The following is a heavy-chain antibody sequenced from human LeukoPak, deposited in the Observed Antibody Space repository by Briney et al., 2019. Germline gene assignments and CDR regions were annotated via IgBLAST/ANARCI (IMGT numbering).Heavy chain of an antibody. Sequence: GGSLRLSCAASGFTFSNYEMNWVRQAPGKGLEWVGRIKSKTDGGTTDYAAPVKGRFTISRDDSKNTLYLQMNSLKTEDTAVYYCTAGSPYVHGDRYWYFDLWGRGTLVTVSS. CDR2: IKSKTDGGTT. CDR1: GFTFSNYE. CDR3: TAGSPYVHGDRYWYFDL. V-gene: IGHV3-15*01. D-gene: IGHD4-17*01. J-gene: IGHJ2*01.